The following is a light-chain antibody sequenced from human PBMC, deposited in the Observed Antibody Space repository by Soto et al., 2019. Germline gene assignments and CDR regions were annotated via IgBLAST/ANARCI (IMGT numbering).Light chain of an antibody. CDR2: DVS. J-gene: IGLJ1*01. CDR3: SSYTSSSTRV. V-gene: IGLV2-14*01. Sequence: QSVLTQPASVSGSPGQSITISCTGSSNDVGGYNYVSWYQQHPGKAPKLMIYDVSDRPSGVSNRFSGSKSGNTASLTISGLQAEDRADYYCSSYTSSSTRVFGTGTKVTVL. CDR1: SNDVGGYNY.